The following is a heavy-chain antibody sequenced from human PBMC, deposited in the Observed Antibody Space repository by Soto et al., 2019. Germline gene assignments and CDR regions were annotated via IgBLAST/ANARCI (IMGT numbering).Heavy chain of an antibody. J-gene: IGHJ4*02. Sequence: EVQLLESGGGLVQPGGSLRLSCAASGFTFSSYAMSWVRQAPGKGLEWVSAISGSGGSTYYADAVKGRFTISRDNSKNTLYLQMNSLRAEDTAVYYCAKDYYDSSGYYYYWGQGTLVTVSS. D-gene: IGHD3-22*01. CDR1: GFTFSSYA. CDR2: ISGSGGST. CDR3: AKDYYDSSGYYYY. V-gene: IGHV3-23*01.